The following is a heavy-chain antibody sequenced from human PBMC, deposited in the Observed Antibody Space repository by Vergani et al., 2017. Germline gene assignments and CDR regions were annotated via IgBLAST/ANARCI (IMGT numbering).Heavy chain of an antibody. CDR3: ARYIVVVPAAIDAPYYYYGMDV. Sequence: EVQLVESGGGLVQPGRSLRLSCAASGFTFDDYAMHWVRQAPGKGLEWVSGISWNSGSIGYADSVKGRFTISRDNAKNSLYLQMNSLRAEDTAVYYCARYIVVVPAAIDAPYYYYGMDVWGQGTTVTVSS. D-gene: IGHD2-2*02. J-gene: IGHJ6*02. V-gene: IGHV3-9*01. CDR2: ISWNSGSI. CDR1: GFTFDDYA.